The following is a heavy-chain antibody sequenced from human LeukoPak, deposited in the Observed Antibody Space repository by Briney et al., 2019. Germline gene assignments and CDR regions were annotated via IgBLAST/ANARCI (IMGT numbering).Heavy chain of an antibody. CDR1: GFTLGDYA. D-gene: IGHD2-2*01. Sequence: GRSLRLSCTASGFTLGDYAMRWVRQAPGEGLEGGGFIISKEYDGTTEYAASVKGRSTISRDDSKSIAYLKMHSLKTEDTAVYYCTRDRVFIVVVPAARYYMDVWGKGTTVTVSS. J-gene: IGHJ6*03. CDR3: TRDRVFIVVVPAARYYMDV. V-gene: IGHV3-49*04. CDR2: IISKEYDGTT.